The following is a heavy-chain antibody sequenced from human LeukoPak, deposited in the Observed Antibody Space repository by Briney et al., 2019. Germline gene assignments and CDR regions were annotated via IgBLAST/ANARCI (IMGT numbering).Heavy chain of an antibody. D-gene: IGHD4-11*01. CDR1: GYTFTGYY. V-gene: IGHV1-2*02. CDR3: VRDPVGTTPS. J-gene: IGHJ5*02. CDR2: INPNSGGT. Sequence: ASVKVSCKASGYTFTGYYMHWVRQAPGQGLEWMGWINPNSGGTNYAHKFQNKVTMTRDRSTTTAYMHLSGLRYDDTAIYYCVRDPVGTTPSWGQGTLVTVSS.